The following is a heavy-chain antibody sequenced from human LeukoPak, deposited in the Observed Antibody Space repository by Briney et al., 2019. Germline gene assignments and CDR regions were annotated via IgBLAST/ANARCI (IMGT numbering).Heavy chain of an antibody. V-gene: IGHV3-53*01. Sequence: GGSLRLSCAASGFTVSSNYMSWVRQAPGKGLEWVSVIYSGGSTYYADSVKGRFTISRDNSKNTLYLQMYSLRAEDTAVYYCANVDIVATVYYWGQGTLVTVSS. CDR2: IYSGGST. D-gene: IGHD5-12*01. CDR1: GFTVSSNY. J-gene: IGHJ4*02. CDR3: ANVDIVATVYY.